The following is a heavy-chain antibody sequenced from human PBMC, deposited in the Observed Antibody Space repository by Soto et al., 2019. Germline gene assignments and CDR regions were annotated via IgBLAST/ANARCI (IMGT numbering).Heavy chain of an antibody. D-gene: IGHD7-27*01. CDR1: GGSISSYY. Sequence: SETLSLTCTVSGGSISSYYWSWIRQPPGKGLEWIGYIYYSGSTNYNPSLKSRVTISVDTSKNQFSLKLSSVTAADTAVYYCGRGIGNGGSRGDYYYYYGMDVWGQGTTVTVSS. V-gene: IGHV4-59*01. J-gene: IGHJ6*02. CDR3: GRGIGNGGSRGDYYYYYGMDV. CDR2: IYYSGST.